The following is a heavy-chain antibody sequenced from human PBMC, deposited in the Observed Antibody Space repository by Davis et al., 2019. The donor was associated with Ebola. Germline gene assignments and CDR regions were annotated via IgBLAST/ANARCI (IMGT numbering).Heavy chain of an antibody. J-gene: IGHJ3*02. CDR1: GFTFSTYS. Sequence: ESLKISCSFSGFTFSTYSMNWVRQAPGKGLEWISYISSSSVTIFYADSVKGRFTVSRDNAKESLYLQMNSLSAEDTAIYYCARDRYSYGPGAFDIWGQGAMVTVSS. V-gene: IGHV3-48*04. D-gene: IGHD5-18*01. CDR3: ARDRYSYGPGAFDI. CDR2: ISSSSVTI.